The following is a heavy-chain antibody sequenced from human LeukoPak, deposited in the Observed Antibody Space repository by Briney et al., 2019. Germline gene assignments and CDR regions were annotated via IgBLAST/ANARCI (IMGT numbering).Heavy chain of an antibody. D-gene: IGHD6-13*01. J-gene: IGHJ4*02. CDR1: GASISSFY. CDR2: IYSSGST. Sequence: PSETLSLTCTVSGASISSFYWSWIRQPPGKALEWIGYIYSSGSTSYNPSLKSRVTISVDTSKNQFSLRLSSVTAADTAVYYCARKGVAAGLDYWGQGTLVTVSS. V-gene: IGHV4-59*01. CDR3: ARKGVAAGLDY.